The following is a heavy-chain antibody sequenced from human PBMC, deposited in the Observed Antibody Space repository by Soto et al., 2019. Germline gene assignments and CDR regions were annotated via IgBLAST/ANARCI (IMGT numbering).Heavy chain of an antibody. CDR2: IRYDGGYK. CDR3: ARDQSAYNYLGDH. CDR1: GFSFSNYG. D-gene: IGHD5-12*01. J-gene: IGHJ5*02. Sequence: QVQLVESGGGVVQPGRSLRLSCAASGFSFSNYGIHWVRQAPGKGLEWVAVIRYDGGYKYADSVKRRFTISRDNSKNTLYLQMNSLRAEDTAVYYCARDQSAYNYLGDHWGQGTLVTVSS. V-gene: IGHV3-33*01.